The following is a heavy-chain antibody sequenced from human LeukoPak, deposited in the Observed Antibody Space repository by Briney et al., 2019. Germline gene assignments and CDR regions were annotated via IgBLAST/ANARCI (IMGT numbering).Heavy chain of an antibody. V-gene: IGHV3-21*01. CDR3: ARVLWFGELPPDY. J-gene: IGHJ4*02. D-gene: IGHD3-10*01. Sequence: PGKGXXXVSSISSSSSYIYYADSVKGRFTISRDNAKNSRYVEMNSLRAEDTAVYYCARVLWFGELPPDYWGQGTLVTVSS. CDR2: ISSSSSYI.